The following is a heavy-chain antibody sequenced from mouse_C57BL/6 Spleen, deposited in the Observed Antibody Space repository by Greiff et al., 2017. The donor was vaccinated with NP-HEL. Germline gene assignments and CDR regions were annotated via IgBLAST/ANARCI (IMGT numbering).Heavy chain of an antibody. CDR2: ISYDGSN. J-gene: IGHJ4*01. V-gene: IGHV3-6*01. CDR3: ARDTHRELRLRYYYAMDY. Sequence: VQLKESGPGLVKPSQSLSLTCSVTGYSITSGYYWNWIRQLPGNKLEWMGYISYDGSNNNNPSLKNRISITRDTSKNQFFLKLNSMTTEDTATNYCARDTHRELRLRYYYAMDYWGQGTSVTVSS. D-gene: IGHD3-2*02. CDR1: GYSITSGYY.